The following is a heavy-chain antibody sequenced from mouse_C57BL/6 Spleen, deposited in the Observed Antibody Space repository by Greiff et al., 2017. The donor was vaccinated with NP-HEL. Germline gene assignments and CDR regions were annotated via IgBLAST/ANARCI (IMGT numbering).Heavy chain of an antibody. V-gene: IGHV1-50*01. CDR3: AREGYGSSYDVDY. D-gene: IGHD1-1*01. CDR1: GYTFTSYW. CDR2: IDPSDSYT. J-gene: IGHJ2*01. Sequence: QVQLQQPGAELVKPGASVKLSCKASGYTFTSYWMQWVKQRPGQGLEWIGEIDPSDSYTNYNQKFKGKATLTVDTSSSTAYMQLSSLTSEDSAVYDCAREGYGSSYDVDYWGQGTTLTVSS.